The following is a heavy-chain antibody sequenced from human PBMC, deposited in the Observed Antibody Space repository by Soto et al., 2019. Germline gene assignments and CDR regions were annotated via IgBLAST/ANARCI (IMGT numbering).Heavy chain of an antibody. CDR3: ARGPDTGAWYPLKGDY. V-gene: IGHV1-3*01. Sequence: AASVKVSCKASGYIFANYAIHWVRQAPGQRLEWMGWINAANGNTKYSQKFQDRVTITRDTSATTAYVELSSLTSEDTAVYYCARGPDTGAWYPLKGDYWGQGTLVTVSS. CDR2: INAANGNT. J-gene: IGHJ4*02. D-gene: IGHD6-19*01. CDR1: GYIFANYA.